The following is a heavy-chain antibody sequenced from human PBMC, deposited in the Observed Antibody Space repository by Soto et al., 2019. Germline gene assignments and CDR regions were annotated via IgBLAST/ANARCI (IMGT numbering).Heavy chain of an antibody. V-gene: IGHV1-2*04. J-gene: IGHJ3*02. Sequence: ASVRVSCKASGYAFTGYYMHWVRQAPGQGLEWMGWINPNSGGTNYAQKFQGWVTMTRDTSISTAYMELSRLRSDDTAVYYCARGGPVLRYFDIWGQGTMVTVSS. CDR1: GYAFTGYY. CDR2: INPNSGGT. D-gene: IGHD3-9*01. CDR3: ARGGPVLRYFDI.